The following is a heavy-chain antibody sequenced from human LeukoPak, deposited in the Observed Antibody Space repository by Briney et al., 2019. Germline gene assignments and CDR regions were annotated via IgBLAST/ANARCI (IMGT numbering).Heavy chain of an antibody. CDR3: ARGSPHDYYDSSGYYYAPGVY. V-gene: IGHV3-48*01. CDR2: ISSSSSTI. D-gene: IGHD3-22*01. CDR1: GSIFRNYG. J-gene: IGHJ4*02. Sequence: GGSLRLSCAASGSIFRNYGMNWVRQPPGKGLEWVSYISSSSSTIYYADSVKGRFTISRDNAKNSLYLQMNSLRAEDTAVYYCARGSPHDYYDSSGYYYAPGVYWGQGTLVTVSS.